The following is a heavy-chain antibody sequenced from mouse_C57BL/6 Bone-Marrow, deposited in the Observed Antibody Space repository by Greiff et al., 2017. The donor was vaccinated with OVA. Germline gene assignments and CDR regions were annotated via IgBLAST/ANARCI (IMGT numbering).Heavy chain of an antibody. D-gene: IGHD2-5*01. CDR3: ARRGTYYSNYAWFAY. CDR2: IYPRSGNT. CDR1: GYTFTSYG. V-gene: IGHV1-81*01. Sequence: VKVVESGAELARPGASVKLSCKASGYTFTSYGISWVKQRTGQGLERIGEIYPRSGNTYYNEKFKGKATLTADKSSSTAYMELRSLTSEDSAVYFCARRGTYYSNYAWFAYWGQGTLVTVSA. J-gene: IGHJ3*01.